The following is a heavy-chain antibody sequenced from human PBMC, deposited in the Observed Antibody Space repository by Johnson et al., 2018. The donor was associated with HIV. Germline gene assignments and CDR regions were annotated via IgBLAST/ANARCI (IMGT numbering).Heavy chain of an antibody. CDR3: VNPTGSDDFDI. Sequence: QVQLVESGGGVVQPGRSLRLSCAASGFTFSTYDMHWVRQAPGKGLEWVALIWYDGINQSYADSVKGRFTISRDNSKNTLFLQMNSLRAEDTGVYYCVNPTGSDDFDIWGQGTMVTVSS. D-gene: IGHD1-1*01. CDR2: IWYDGINQ. V-gene: IGHV3-33*06. J-gene: IGHJ3*02. CDR1: GFTFSTYD.